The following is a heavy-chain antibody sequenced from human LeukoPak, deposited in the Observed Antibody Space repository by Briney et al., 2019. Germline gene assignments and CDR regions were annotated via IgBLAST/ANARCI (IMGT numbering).Heavy chain of an antibody. CDR3: ARDPLDSSGYYYGGSFDY. D-gene: IGHD3-22*01. V-gene: IGHV3-30*04. CDR1: GFPFSTYS. Sequence: PGRSLRLSCAASGFPFSTYSMHWVRQAPGKGLEWVAVISSDGRNKDCADSVKGRFTISRNNSNNTLYLQMNSLRDEDTGVYYCARDPLDSSGYYYGGSFDYWGQGTLVIVSS. J-gene: IGHJ4*02. CDR2: ISSDGRNK.